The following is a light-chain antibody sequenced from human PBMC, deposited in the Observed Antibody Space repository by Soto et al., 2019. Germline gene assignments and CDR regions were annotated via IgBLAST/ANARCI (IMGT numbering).Light chain of an antibody. CDR2: DAS. J-gene: IGKJ3*01. CDR3: QKCDYLPI. Sequence: DIQMTQSPSTLSATAGDRVTITCRASQSISSWLAWYQHKPGKAPKLLIYDASNLDSGVPSRFSGSGSGTEFSLTISNLQPDDCATYYCQKCDYLPIFGPGTTVDFK. V-gene: IGKV1-5*01. CDR1: QSISSW.